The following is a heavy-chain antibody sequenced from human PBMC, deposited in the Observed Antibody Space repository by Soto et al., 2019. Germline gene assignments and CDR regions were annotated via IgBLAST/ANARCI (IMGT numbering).Heavy chain of an antibody. D-gene: IGHD3-10*01. CDR2: IGPAGDT. CDR3: ARGFHYDPGTYNPNYCDP. J-gene: IGHJ5*02. V-gene: IGHV3-13*01. CDR1: GFTFSSYD. Sequence: EVQLVESGGGLVQPGGSLRLSCAASGFTFSSYDMHWVRQATGKGLEWVSTIGPAGDTYYLGSVKGRFTISRENAKNSLYLQMNSLRAGDTAVYYCARGFHYDPGTYNPNYCDPWGQGTLVTVSA.